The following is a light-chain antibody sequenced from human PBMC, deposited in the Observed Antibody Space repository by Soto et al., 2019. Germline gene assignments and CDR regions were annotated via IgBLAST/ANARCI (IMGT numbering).Light chain of an antibody. CDR2: GAS. CDR1: QSFSNNY. Sequence: VLTQSPGTLSLSPGERATLSCRASQSFSNNYLAWYQQKPGQAPRLLIYGASSRATGIPDRFSGSGSGTDFTLTISRLEPEDFAVYYCQQDGDRPRTFGQVTKVDIK. J-gene: IGKJ1*01. CDR3: QQDGDRPRT. V-gene: IGKV3-20*01.